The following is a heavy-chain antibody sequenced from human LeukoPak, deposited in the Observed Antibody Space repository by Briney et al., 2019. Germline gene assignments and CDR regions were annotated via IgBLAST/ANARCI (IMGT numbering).Heavy chain of an antibody. CDR2: IYPGDSDT. V-gene: IGHV5-51*01. Sequence: GESLKISCKGSGYSFTSYWIGWVRQMPGKGLEWMGIIYPGDSDTRYSPSFRGQVTISADKSISTAYLQWSSLKASDTAMYYCARLSLGGPYYYYGMDVWGQGTTVTVSS. CDR1: GYSFTSYW. CDR3: ARLSLGGPYYYYGMDV. J-gene: IGHJ6*02. D-gene: IGHD2-15*01.